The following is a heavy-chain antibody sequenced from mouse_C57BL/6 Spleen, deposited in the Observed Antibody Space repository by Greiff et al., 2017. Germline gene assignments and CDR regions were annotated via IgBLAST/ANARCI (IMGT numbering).Heavy chain of an antibody. J-gene: IGHJ2*01. Sequence: QVQLQQSGPELVKPGASVKISCKASGYAFSSSWMNWVKQRPGKGLEWIGRIYPGDGDTNYNGKFKGKATLTADKSSSTAYMQLSSLTSEDSAVYFCARESNYFDDWGQGTTLTVSS. D-gene: IGHD1-3*01. CDR2: IYPGDGDT. CDR1: GYAFSSSW. V-gene: IGHV1-82*01. CDR3: ARESNYFDD.